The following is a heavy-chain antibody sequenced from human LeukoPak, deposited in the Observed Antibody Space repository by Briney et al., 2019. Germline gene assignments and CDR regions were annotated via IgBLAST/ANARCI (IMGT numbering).Heavy chain of an antibody. V-gene: IGHV3-30*03. CDR1: GFTFSSYG. CDR2: ISYDGSKR. J-gene: IGHJ4*02. CDR3: ARDVISRQMITLGLGF. D-gene: IGHD1-20*01. Sequence: GGSLRLSCAASGFTFSSYGMSWVHQAPGKGLEWVAVISYDGSKRYYADSVKGRFTISRDTSNKTAYLEMNSLRVDDTAVYYCARDVISRQMITLGLGFWGQGTLVTVSS.